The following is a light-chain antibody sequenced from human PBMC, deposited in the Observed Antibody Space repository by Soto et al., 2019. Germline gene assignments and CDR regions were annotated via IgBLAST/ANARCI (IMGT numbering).Light chain of an antibody. CDR1: QSIRNC. V-gene: IGKV1-39*01. J-gene: IGKJ1*01. CDR2: AAS. CDR3: QQSFTSPRT. Sequence: DIQMTQSPSSLSASVGDRVTITCRASQSIRNCLNWYQKEPGKAPRLLIQAASSLRSGVPSRFSGSGSGTDFTLTITSLQPEDFATYYCQQSFTSPRTFGQGTRVEIK.